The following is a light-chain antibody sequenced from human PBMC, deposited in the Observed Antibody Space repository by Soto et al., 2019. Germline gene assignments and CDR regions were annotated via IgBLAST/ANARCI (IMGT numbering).Light chain of an antibody. CDR3: QQYYSTFLT. J-gene: IGKJ4*01. CDR2: WAS. CDR1: QSVLYSSNNKNC. Sequence: DIVMTQSPDSLAVSLGERATINCKSSQSVLYSSNNKNCLAWYQQKPGQPPKLLIYWASTRESGVPERFSGSGSGTDFTLTISSLQAEDVAVYYCQQYYSTFLTFGGGTKVEIK. V-gene: IGKV4-1*01.